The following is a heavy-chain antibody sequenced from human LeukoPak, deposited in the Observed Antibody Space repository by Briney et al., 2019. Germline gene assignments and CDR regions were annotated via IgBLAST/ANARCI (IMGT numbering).Heavy chain of an antibody. J-gene: IGHJ4*02. Sequence: SETLSLTCTVSGGSISSHYWSWIRQPPGRGLEWIGYIYYSGSTNYNPSLKSRVTISVDTSKNQFSLELSSVTAADTAVYYCARSLNYYDSSGYYDYWGQGTLVTVSS. CDR2: IYYSGST. CDR1: GGSISSHY. CDR3: ARSLNYYDSSGYYDY. D-gene: IGHD3-22*01. V-gene: IGHV4-59*11.